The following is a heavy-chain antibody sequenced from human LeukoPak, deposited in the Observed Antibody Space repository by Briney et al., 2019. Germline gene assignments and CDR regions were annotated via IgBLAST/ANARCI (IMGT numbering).Heavy chain of an antibody. D-gene: IGHD3-22*01. V-gene: IGHV3-7*01. J-gene: IGHJ4*02. CDR3: ASQSYYYDSSGYYPTYYFDY. Sequence: PSETLSHTCTVSGGSISSYYWSWIRQPPGKGLEWVANIKQDGSEKYYVDSVKGRFTISRDNAKHSLYLQMNSLRAEDTAVYYCASQSYYYDSSGYYPTYYFDYWGQGTLVTVSS. CDR1: GGSISSYY. CDR2: IKQDGSEK.